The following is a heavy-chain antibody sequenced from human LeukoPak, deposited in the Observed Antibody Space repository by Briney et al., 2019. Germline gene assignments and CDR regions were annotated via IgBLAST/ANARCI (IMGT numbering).Heavy chain of an antibody. V-gene: IGHV3-30*18. Sequence: QPGGSLRLSCAASGFTFSSYGMHWVRQAPGKGLEWVAVISYDGSNKYYADSVKGRFTISRDNSKNTLYLQMNSLRADDTAVYYCAKAIEGATIFDYWGQGTLVTVSS. CDR2: ISYDGSNK. CDR1: GFTFSSYG. CDR3: AKAIEGATIFDY. J-gene: IGHJ4*02. D-gene: IGHD1-26*01.